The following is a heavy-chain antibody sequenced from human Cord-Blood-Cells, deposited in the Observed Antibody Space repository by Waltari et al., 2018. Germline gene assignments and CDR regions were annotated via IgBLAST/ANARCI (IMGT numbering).Heavy chain of an antibody. V-gene: IGHV3-23*01. J-gene: IGHJ4*02. CDR1: GFTFSRYA. D-gene: IGHD4-17*01. CDR2: ISGSGGST. Sequence: EVQLLESGGGLVQPGGSLRLSCAASGFTFSRYAMSLVRQAPGKGLEWVSAISGSGGSTYYADSVKGRFTISRDNSKNTLYLQMNSLRAEDTAVYYCAKAPDDYGGNYFDYWGQGTLVTVSS. CDR3: AKAPDDYGGNYFDY.